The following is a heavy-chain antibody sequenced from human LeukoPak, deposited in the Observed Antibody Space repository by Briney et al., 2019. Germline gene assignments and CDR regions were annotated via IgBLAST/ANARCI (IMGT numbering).Heavy chain of an antibody. CDR3: ASSSVSNLVGGDYYFDY. D-gene: IGHD3-22*01. Sequence: ASVKVSCKASGYTFTGYYMHWVRQAPGQGLEWMGWINPNSGGTNYAQKFQGWVTMTRDTSISTAYMELSRLRSDDTAVYYCASSSVSNLVGGDYYFDYWGQGTLVTVSS. J-gene: IGHJ4*02. V-gene: IGHV1-2*04. CDR2: INPNSGGT. CDR1: GYTFTGYY.